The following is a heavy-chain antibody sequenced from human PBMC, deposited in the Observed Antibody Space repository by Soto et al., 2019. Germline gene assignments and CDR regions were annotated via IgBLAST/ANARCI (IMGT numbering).Heavy chain of an antibody. Sequence: PGGSLRLSCAASGFTFSSYGMHWVRQAPGKGLEWVAVISYDGSNKYYADSVKGRFTISRDNSKNTLYLQMNSLRAEDTAVYYCAKARPGEWAKDYYDSSGPLDYWGQGTLVTVSS. CDR1: GFTFSSYG. CDR2: ISYDGSNK. D-gene: IGHD3-22*01. J-gene: IGHJ4*02. CDR3: AKARPGEWAKDYYDSSGPLDY. V-gene: IGHV3-30*18.